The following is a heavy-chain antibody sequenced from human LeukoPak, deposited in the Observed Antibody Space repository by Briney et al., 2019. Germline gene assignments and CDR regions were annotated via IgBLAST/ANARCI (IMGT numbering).Heavy chain of an antibody. Sequence: ASVKVSCKASGYTFTSYDINWVRQATGQGLEWMGWMNPNSGNTGYAQKFQGRVTMTRNTSISTAYMELSSLRSEDTAVYYCARGPTVGITFGGVIVTDFDYWGQRTLVTVSS. CDR1: GYTFTSYD. D-gene: IGHD3-16*02. V-gene: IGHV1-8*01. J-gene: IGHJ4*02. CDR2: MNPNSGNT. CDR3: ARGPTVGITFGGVIVTDFDY.